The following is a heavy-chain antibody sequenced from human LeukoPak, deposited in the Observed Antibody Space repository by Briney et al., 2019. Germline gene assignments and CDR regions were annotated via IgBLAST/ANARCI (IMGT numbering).Heavy chain of an antibody. D-gene: IGHD6-19*01. CDR2: ITSSSSDI. CDR1: GFTVSSHY. Sequence: GGSLRLSCAASGFTVSSHYMNWVRQAPGKGLEWVSSITSSSSDIFYADSVKGRFTISRDNAKNSLYLKMNSLRVEDTAVYYCAAALAIAVGGTTPGDYWGQGTLVTVSS. V-gene: IGHV3-21*06. J-gene: IGHJ4*02. CDR3: AAALAIAVGGTTPGDY.